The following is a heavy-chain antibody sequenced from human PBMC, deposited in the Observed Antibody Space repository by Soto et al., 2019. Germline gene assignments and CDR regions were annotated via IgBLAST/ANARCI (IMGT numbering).Heavy chain of an antibody. Sequence: PSETLSLTCTVSGGSITSSSFYRAWIRQPPGKGLEWTGTIYYSGSTYYNPSLNSRVTISVDTSKNQFSLKLNSVTAADTAVYYCARPGFGSSPKNWFDPWGQGSLVTVSS. V-gene: IGHV4-39*01. J-gene: IGHJ5*02. CDR2: IYYSGST. D-gene: IGHD6-6*01. CDR3: ARPGFGSSPKNWFDP. CDR1: GGSITSSSFY.